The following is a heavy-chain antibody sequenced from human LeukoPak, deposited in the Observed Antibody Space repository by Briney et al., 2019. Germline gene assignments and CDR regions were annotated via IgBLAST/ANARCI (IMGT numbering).Heavy chain of an antibody. CDR3: ARVRRWLQWGIWFDP. D-gene: IGHD5-24*01. CDR1: GGPFSGYY. Sequence: PSETLSLTCAVYGGPFSGYYWSWIRQPPGKGLEWIGEINHSGSTNYNPSLTSRVTISVDTSKNQFSLKLSSVTAADTAVYYCARVRRWLQWGIWFDPWGQGTLVTVSS. J-gene: IGHJ5*02. CDR2: INHSGST. V-gene: IGHV4-34*01.